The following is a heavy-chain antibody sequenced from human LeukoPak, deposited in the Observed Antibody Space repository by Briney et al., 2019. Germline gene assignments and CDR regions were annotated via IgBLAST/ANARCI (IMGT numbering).Heavy chain of an antibody. J-gene: IGHJ6*02. D-gene: IGHD6-13*01. Sequence: GGSLRLSCAASGFTFTSYWMHWVRQAPGKGLEWVSVITGSGGNTYYADSVKGRFTISKDNSKNTVYLQMSSLRVDDTAVYYCAKAASSSWPSYYYGMDVWGQGTTVTVSS. CDR2: ITGSGGNT. CDR3: AKAASSSWPSYYYGMDV. CDR1: GFTFTSYW. V-gene: IGHV3-23*01.